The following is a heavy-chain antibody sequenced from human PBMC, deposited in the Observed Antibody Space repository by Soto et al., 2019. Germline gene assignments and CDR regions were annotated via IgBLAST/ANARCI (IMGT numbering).Heavy chain of an antibody. J-gene: IGHJ4*03. V-gene: IGHV3-30*18. CDR3: AKKSEQLPSATQASDI. D-gene: IGHD5-18*01. CDR2: ISADGGLE. Sequence: QVQLVESGGGVVQPGSSLRLSCEGSGFTFRRYAMHWVRQAPGKGLDWVAVISADGGLEFYADSVKGRFAISRDNYKNTLYLQMNSLRAEDAAIYYCAKKSEQLPSATQASDIWGQGTLVTVSP. CDR1: GFTFRRYA.